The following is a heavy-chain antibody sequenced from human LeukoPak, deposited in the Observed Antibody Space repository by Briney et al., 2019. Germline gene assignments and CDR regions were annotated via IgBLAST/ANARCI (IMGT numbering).Heavy chain of an antibody. CDR3: ARDSVAPAVHYYFDY. CDR2: ISSDGSNK. D-gene: IGHD2-2*01. Sequence: PGGSLRLSCAASGFTFSSYAMHWVRQAPGKGLEWVAVISSDGSNKYYADSVKGRFTISGDKSKNTLYLQMNSLRAEDTAVYYCARDSVAPAVHYYFDYWGQGTLVTVSS. V-gene: IGHV3-30*04. J-gene: IGHJ4*02. CDR1: GFTFSSYA.